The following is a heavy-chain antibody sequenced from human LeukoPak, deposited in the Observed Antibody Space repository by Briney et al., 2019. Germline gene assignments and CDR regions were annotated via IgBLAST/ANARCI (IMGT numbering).Heavy chain of an antibody. CDR1: GYTFTGYY. CDR2: INPNSGGT. Sequence: ASVKVSCKASGYTFTGYYMHWVRHAPGQGLEWMGWINPNSGGTNYAQKFQGRVTMTRDTSISTAYMELSRLRSDDTAVYYCARSPFVLLWFGELAPYFDYWGQGTLVTVSS. J-gene: IGHJ4*02. CDR3: ARSPFVLLWFGELAPYFDY. D-gene: IGHD3-10*01. V-gene: IGHV1-2*02.